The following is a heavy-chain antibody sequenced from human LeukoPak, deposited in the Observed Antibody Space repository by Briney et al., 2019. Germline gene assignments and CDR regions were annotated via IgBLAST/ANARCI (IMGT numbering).Heavy chain of an antibody. Sequence: GGSLRLSCAASDTTFSTYAMTWVRQAPGKGLEWVSAISGSGGSTYYADSVKGRFTISRDNSKNTLYLQMNSLRAEDTDVYYCAKGGYYYGSGSYVRYWGQGTLVTVSS. CDR1: DTTFSTYA. D-gene: IGHD3-10*01. V-gene: IGHV3-23*01. CDR3: AKGGYYYGSGSYVRY. CDR2: ISGSGGST. J-gene: IGHJ4*02.